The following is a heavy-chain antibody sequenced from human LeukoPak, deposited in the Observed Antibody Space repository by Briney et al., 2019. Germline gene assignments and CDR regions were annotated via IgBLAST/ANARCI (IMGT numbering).Heavy chain of an antibody. CDR2: IYSVGST. V-gene: IGHV3-66*01. Sequence: GGSLRLSCEASGLTVSTSYMSWVRQAPGKGLEWVSAIYSVGSTYYADSVKGRFTISRDNSKNTLYLQMNSLRAEDTAVYYCAKDRKGYSYGQYYFDYWGQGTLVTVSS. J-gene: IGHJ4*02. CDR1: GLTVSTSY. D-gene: IGHD5-18*01. CDR3: AKDRKGYSYGQYYFDY.